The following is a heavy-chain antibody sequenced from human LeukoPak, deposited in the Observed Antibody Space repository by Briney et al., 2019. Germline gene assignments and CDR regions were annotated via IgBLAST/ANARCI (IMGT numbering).Heavy chain of an antibody. CDR2: ISGSGGST. Sequence: GGSLRLSCSGSGFTFSIYAMNWVRQAPGKGLEWVSAISGSGGSTYYADSVKGRFTISRENSKSTLYLQMNSLRAEDTALYYCAKARGYSSSSENNWFDPWGQGTLVTVSS. CDR1: GFTFSIYA. D-gene: IGHD6-6*01. V-gene: IGHV3-23*01. J-gene: IGHJ5*02. CDR3: AKARGYSSSSENNWFDP.